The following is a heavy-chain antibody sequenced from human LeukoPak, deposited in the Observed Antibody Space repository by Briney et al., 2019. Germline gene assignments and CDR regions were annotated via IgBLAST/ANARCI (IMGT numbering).Heavy chain of an antibody. Sequence: PSQTLSLTCTVSGGSISSGSYYWSWIRQPAGKGLEWVGRIYTSGSTNYNPSLKSRVTISVDTSKNQFSLKLSSVTAADTAVYYCARDLDYGDYPVSDYWGQGTLATVSS. J-gene: IGHJ4*02. CDR3: ARDLDYGDYPVSDY. CDR2: IYTSGST. V-gene: IGHV4-61*02. CDR1: GGSISSGSYY. D-gene: IGHD4-17*01.